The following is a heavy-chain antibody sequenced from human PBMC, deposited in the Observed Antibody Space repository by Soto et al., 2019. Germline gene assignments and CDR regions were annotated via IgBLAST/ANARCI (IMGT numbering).Heavy chain of an antibody. CDR2: INPNSGGT. J-gene: IGHJ6*02. Sequence: GPSVKVSCKASGYTFTGYYMHWVRQAPGQGLEWMGWINPNSGGTNYAQKFQGWVTMTRDTSISTAYMELSRLRSDDTAVYYCARDYSNYYYGMDVWGQGTTVTVSS. V-gene: IGHV1-2*04. CDR3: ARDYSNYYYGMDV. CDR1: GYTFTGYY. D-gene: IGHD4-4*01.